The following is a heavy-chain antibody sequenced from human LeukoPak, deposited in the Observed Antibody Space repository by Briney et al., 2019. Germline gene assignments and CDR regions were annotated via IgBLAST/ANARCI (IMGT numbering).Heavy chain of an antibody. V-gene: IGHV4-34*01. Sequence: PSETLSLTCAVDGGSFSGYYWSWIRQPPGKGLEWIGEINHSGSTNYNPSLKSRVTISVDTSKNQFSLKLSSVTAADTAVYYCARGGIAVAGTLFDPWGQGTLVTVSS. CDR1: GGSFSGYY. D-gene: IGHD6-19*01. CDR2: INHSGST. CDR3: ARGGIAVAGTLFDP. J-gene: IGHJ5*02.